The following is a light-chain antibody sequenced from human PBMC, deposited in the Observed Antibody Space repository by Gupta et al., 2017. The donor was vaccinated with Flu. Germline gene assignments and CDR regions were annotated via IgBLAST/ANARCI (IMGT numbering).Light chain of an antibody. Sequence: GQCITISCSGSSSEVGGKHYDSWDHQHPGKAKNLMMCESDNRNSGFSNGFSDSKSGNTAAENMAEVKGEDEADYYGRPGVFGGGTKLTVL. CDR2: ESD. V-gene: IGLV2-14*01. CDR3: RPGV. CDR1: SSEVGGKHY. J-gene: IGLJ3*02.